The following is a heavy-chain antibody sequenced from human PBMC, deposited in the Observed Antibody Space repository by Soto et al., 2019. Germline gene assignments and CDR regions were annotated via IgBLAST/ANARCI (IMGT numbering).Heavy chain of an antibody. CDR3: AADSTIAALTMTDDAFDI. CDR2: IVVGSGNT. Sequence: ASVKVSCKASGFTFTSSAMQWVRQARGQRLEWIGWIVVGSGNTNYAQKFQERVTITRDMSTSTAYMELSSLRSEDTAVYYCAADSTIAALTMTDDAFDIWGQGTMVTVSS. CDR1: GFTFTSSA. D-gene: IGHD6-6*01. V-gene: IGHV1-58*02. J-gene: IGHJ3*02.